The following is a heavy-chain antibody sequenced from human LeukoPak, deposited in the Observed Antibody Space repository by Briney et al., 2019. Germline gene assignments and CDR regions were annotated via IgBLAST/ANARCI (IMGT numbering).Heavy chain of an antibody. D-gene: IGHD3-10*01. Sequence: SETLSLTCTVSGGSISSYYWSWIRQPAGKGLEWIGRIYTSGSTNYNPSLKSRVTISVDTSKNQFSLKLSSVTAADTAVYYCARGRLLWFGELSWGMDVWGQGATVTVSS. J-gene: IGHJ6*02. CDR3: ARGRLLWFGELSWGMDV. CDR2: IYTSGST. CDR1: GGSISSYY. V-gene: IGHV4-4*07.